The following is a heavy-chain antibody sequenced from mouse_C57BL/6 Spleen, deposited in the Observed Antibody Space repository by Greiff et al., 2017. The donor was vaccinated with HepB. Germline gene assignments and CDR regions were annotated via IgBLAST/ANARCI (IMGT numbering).Heavy chain of an antibody. CDR1: GYSITSGYD. J-gene: IGHJ4*01. V-gene: IGHV3-1*01. CDR2: ISYSCST. D-gene: IGHD2-5*01. Sequence: EVQLQQSGPGMVKPSQSLSLTCTVTGYSITSGYDWHWIRHFPGNTLEWMGYISYSCSTNYNPSLKSRISITHDTSKNHFFLKLNSVTTEDTATYYCARGVLYYSNYDYYAMDYWGQGTSVTVSS. CDR3: ARGVLYYSNYDYYAMDY.